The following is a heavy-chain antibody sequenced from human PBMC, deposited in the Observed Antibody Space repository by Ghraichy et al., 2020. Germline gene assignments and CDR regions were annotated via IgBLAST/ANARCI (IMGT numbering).Heavy chain of an antibody. CDR3: ARHVWGLSVGATLDYYYYAMDV. Sequence: GGSLRLSCAASGFTVSSNYISWVRQAPGKGLEWVSVIYSGGSTYYTDSVKGRFTISRDNSKNTLYLQMNSLRAEDTAVYYCARHVWGLSVGATLDYYYYAMDVWGQGTTVTVSS. CDR2: IYSGGST. D-gene: IGHD3-16*01. V-gene: IGHV3-53*01. J-gene: IGHJ6*02. CDR1: GFTVSSNY.